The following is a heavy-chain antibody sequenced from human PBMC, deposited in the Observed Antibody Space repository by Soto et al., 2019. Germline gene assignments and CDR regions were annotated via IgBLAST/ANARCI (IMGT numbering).Heavy chain of an antibody. J-gene: IGHJ4*02. CDR2: IFANDNA. D-gene: IGHD5-18*01. Sequence: EVQLVESGGGLVQPGGSLRLSCSASEFPVSTTYMSWVRQAPGKGLECVAIIFANDNAYYGDSVKGRFTISRRNSRSTLYLQMNNPGPEDTAVYYCVRDLGDGYKSAWGQGTLVTVSS. CDR1: EFPVSTTY. V-gene: IGHV3-53*04. CDR3: VRDLGDGYKSA.